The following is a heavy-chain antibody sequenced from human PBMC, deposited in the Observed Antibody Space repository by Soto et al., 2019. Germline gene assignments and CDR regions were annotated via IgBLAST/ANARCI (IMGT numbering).Heavy chain of an antibody. D-gene: IGHD4-17*01. Sequence: PGGSLRLSCAASGFTFSSYGMSWVRQAPGEGLEWVSTISGSGGRTYYADSVKGRFTISRDNSKNTLYLQMDSLRAEDTAVYYCAKDTTSDSGEYATSRYNWLDPLGPGTLVTVST. V-gene: IGHV3-23*01. CDR3: AKDTTSDSGEYATSRYNWLDP. CDR2: ISGSGGRT. J-gene: IGHJ5*02. CDR1: GFTFSSYG.